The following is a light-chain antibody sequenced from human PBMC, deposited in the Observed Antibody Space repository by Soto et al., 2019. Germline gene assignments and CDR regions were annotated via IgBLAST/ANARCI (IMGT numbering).Light chain of an antibody. CDR3: QQYNSWPLT. CDR1: QSVGRD. CDR2: DIF. J-gene: IGKJ4*01. V-gene: IGKV3D-15*01. Sequence: EIWMTQSPATLSGSPGERATLSCGASQSVGRDLAWYQKKHGQAPRLVIYDIFTRATGVPTRISGSGYGTELTITISSMQYEDFEVYYCQQYNSWPLTFGGGTKVDIK.